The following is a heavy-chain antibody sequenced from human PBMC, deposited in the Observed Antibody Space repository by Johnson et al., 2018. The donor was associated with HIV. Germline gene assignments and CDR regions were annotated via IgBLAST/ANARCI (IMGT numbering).Heavy chain of an antibody. CDR1: GFTFRSYW. D-gene: IGHD5-24*01. V-gene: IGHV3-7*02. J-gene: IGHJ3*02. CDR2: IKQDGSET. CDR3: ARCRDGYTLLSAFDI. Sequence: EVQLVESGGGLVQPGESLRLSCIASGFTFRSYWMSWVRQAPGKGLQWVANIKQDGSETYYTDSVKGRFTISRDNSKNTLYLQMGSLRAEDMAVYYCARCRDGYTLLSAFDILGQGTMVTVSS.